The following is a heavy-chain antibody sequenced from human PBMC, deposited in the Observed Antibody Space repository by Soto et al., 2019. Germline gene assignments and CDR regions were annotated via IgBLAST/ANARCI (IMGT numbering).Heavy chain of an antibody. CDR2: INHSGST. D-gene: IGHD2-21*01. CDR3: ARSFVKGDHVKYYFDY. CDR1: GGSFSGYY. J-gene: IGHJ4*02. Sequence: NPSETLSLTCAVYGGSFSGYYWSWIRQPPGKGLEWIGEINHSGSTNYNPSLKSRVTISVDTSKNQFSLKLSSVTAADTAVYYCARSFVKGDHVKYYFDYWCQGILVTVS. V-gene: IGHV4-34*01.